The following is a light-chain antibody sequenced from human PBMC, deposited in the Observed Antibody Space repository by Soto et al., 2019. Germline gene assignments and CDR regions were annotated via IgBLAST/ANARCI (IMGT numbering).Light chain of an antibody. CDR1: QSISNN. J-gene: IGKJ1*01. CDR2: GAS. Sequence: EIVMTQSPATLSVSAGEGATLFCRASQSISNNLAWYQQKPGQAPRLLIYGASSRATGVPARFSGSGSGTEFTLTISSLQSGDFAVYYCQQYGSSGTFGQGTKVDI. CDR3: QQYGSSGT. V-gene: IGKV3-15*01.